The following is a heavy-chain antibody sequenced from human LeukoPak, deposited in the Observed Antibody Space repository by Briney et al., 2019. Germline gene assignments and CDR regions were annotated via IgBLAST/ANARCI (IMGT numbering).Heavy chain of an antibody. CDR2: ISSSGGTI. V-gene: IGHV3-11*01. Sequence: GGSLRLSCAASGFTFSDYYMSWIRQAPGKGLEWVSYISSSGGTIYYADSVKGRFTISRDNAKNSLYRQMNSLRAEDTAVYYCARAPFLTFGGVIGPFDYWGQGTLVTVSS. J-gene: IGHJ4*02. CDR1: GFTFSDYY. CDR3: ARAPFLTFGGVIGPFDY. D-gene: IGHD3-16*02.